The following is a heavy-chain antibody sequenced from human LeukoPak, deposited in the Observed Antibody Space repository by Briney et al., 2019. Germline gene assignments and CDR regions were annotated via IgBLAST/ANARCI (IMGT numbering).Heavy chain of an antibody. J-gene: IGHJ4*02. CDR2: INHSGST. CDR1: GGSFSGYY. Sequence: RPSETLSLTCAVYGGSFSGYYWSWIRQPPGKGLEWIGEINHSGSTNYNPSLKSRVTIPVDTSKNQFSLKLSSVTAADTAVYYCALAPFYSNYELYWGQGTLVTVSS. CDR3: ALAPFYSNYELY. V-gene: IGHV4-34*01. D-gene: IGHD4-11*01.